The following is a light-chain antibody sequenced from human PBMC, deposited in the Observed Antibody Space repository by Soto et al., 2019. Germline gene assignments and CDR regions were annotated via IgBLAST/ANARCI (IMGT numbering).Light chain of an antibody. V-gene: IGLV2-14*01. CDR3: SSYRSGGTFV. CDR1: SSDVGSYNF. J-gene: IGLJ1*01. CDR2: EVS. Sequence: QSVLTQPASVSGSPGQSITISCTGTSSDVGSYNFVSWYQHHPGKAPKLIIYEVSNRPSGVSNRFSGSKSGNTASLTISGLQADDEADYYCSSYRSGGTFVFGSGTKVTVL.